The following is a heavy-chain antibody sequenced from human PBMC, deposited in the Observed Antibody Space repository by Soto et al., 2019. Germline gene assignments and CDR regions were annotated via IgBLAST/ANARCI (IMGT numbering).Heavy chain of an antibody. Sequence: SDTLSLTCAVYGGSFSCYYWIWIRQPPGKGLEWIGEINHSGSTNYNPSLKSRVTISVDTSKNQFSLKLSSVTAADTAVYYCARAYITIFGVVIDAFDIWGQGTMVTVSS. J-gene: IGHJ3*02. D-gene: IGHD3-3*01. V-gene: IGHV4-34*01. CDR2: INHSGST. CDR1: GGSFSCYY. CDR3: ARAYITIFGVVIDAFDI.